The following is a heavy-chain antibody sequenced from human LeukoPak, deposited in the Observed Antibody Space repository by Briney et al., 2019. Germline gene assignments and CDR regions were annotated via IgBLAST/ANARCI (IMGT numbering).Heavy chain of an antibody. D-gene: IGHD3-10*01. CDR1: GFTVSSNY. Sequence: SGGSLRLSCAASGFTVSSNYMSWVRQAPGKGLEWVSVILSGGTTSYAGSVRGRFAISRDNSKNTLYLQMNSLRAEDTAVYYCVKDRTGTYTLDYWGQGTLVTVSS. V-gene: IGHV3-66*01. J-gene: IGHJ4*02. CDR3: VKDRTGTYTLDY. CDR2: ILSGGTT.